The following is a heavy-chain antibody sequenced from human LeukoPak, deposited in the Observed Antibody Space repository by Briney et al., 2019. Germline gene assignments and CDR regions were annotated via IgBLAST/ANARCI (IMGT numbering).Heavy chain of an antibody. V-gene: IGHV1-69*02. CDR3: ARTTTVTREYFQH. CDR2: IIPILGIA. J-gene: IGHJ1*01. Sequence: SVKVSCKASGGTFSSYTISWVRQALGQGLEWMGRIIPILGIANYAQKFQGRVTITADKSTSTAYMELSSLRSEDTAVYYCARTTTVTREYFQHWGQGTLVTVSS. CDR1: GGTFSSYT. D-gene: IGHD4-11*01.